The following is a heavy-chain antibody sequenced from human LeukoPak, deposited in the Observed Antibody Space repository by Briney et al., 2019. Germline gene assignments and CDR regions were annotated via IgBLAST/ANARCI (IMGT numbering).Heavy chain of an antibody. D-gene: IGHD3-10*01. J-gene: IGHJ4*02. V-gene: IGHV3-23*01. CDR3: ARGRNFGSGSYVFDY. CDR1: GFTFSSYA. CDR2: ISGSGDSA. Sequence: PGGSLRLSCAASGFTFSSYAMSWVRQAPGKGLEWVSTISGSGDSAYYADSVKGRFTISRDNSKNTLYLQMNSLRADDTAVYYCARGRNFGSGSYVFDYWGQGTLVTVSS.